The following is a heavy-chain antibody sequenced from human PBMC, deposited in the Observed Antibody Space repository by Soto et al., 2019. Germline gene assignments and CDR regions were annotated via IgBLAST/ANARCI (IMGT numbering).Heavy chain of an antibody. J-gene: IGHJ3*02. Sequence: GGSLRLSCAASGFTFGSYSMNWVRQAPGKGLEWVSYISSSSSTIYYADSVKGRFTISRDNAKNSLYLQMNSLRDEDTAVYYCARIAAAGNDAFDIWGQGTMVTVSS. CDR1: GFTFGSYS. V-gene: IGHV3-48*02. CDR3: ARIAAAGNDAFDI. CDR2: ISSSSSTI. D-gene: IGHD6-13*01.